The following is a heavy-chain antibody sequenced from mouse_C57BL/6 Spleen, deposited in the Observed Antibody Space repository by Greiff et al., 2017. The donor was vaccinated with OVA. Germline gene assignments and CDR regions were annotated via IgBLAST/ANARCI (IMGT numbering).Heavy chain of an antibody. CDR1: GYTFTDYY. Sequence: VQLQQSGPELVKPGASVKISCKASGYTFTDYYMNWVKQSHGKSLEWIGDINPNNGGTSYNQKFKGKATLTVDKSSSTAYMELRSLTSEDSAVYYCARRGTDYPWFAYWGQGTLVTVSA. D-gene: IGHD2-4*01. V-gene: IGHV1-26*01. J-gene: IGHJ3*01. CDR3: ARRGTDYPWFAY. CDR2: INPNNGGT.